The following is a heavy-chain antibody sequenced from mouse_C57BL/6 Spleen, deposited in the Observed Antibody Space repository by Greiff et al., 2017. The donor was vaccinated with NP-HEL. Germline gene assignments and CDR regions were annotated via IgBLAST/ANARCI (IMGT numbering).Heavy chain of an antibody. Sequence: VQLKQSVAELVRPGASVKLSCTASGFNIKNTYMHWVKQRPEQGLEWIGRIDPANGNTKYAPKFQGKATITADTSSNTAYLQISSLTSEDTAIYYCARFITTVVGYFDVWGTGTTVTVSS. CDR1: GFNIKNTY. J-gene: IGHJ1*03. CDR3: ARFITTVVGYFDV. CDR2: IDPANGNT. V-gene: IGHV14-3*01. D-gene: IGHD1-1*01.